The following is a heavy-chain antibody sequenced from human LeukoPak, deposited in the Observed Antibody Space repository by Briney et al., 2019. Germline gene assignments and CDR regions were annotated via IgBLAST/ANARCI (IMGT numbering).Heavy chain of an antibody. Sequence: PSETLSLTCTVSGDSIINYYWSWIRQPAGRGLEWIGRIHTSGSTNYNPSLKSRVTISVDNSKNQFSLKLTSVTAADTAVYYCARVSSASFGAFDYWGQGTLVTVSS. CDR2: IHTSGST. CDR3: ARVSSASFGAFDY. V-gene: IGHV4-4*07. J-gene: IGHJ4*02. CDR1: GDSIINYY. D-gene: IGHD3-16*01.